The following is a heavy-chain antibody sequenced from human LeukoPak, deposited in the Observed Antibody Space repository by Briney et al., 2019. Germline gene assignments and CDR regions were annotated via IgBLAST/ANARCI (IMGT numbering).Heavy chain of an antibody. J-gene: IGHJ4*02. V-gene: IGHV1-2*02. D-gene: IGHD5-18*01. Sequence: ASVKVSCKASGYTFTGYYMHWVRQAPGQWLEWMGWINPNSGGTNYAQKFQGRVTMTRDTSISTAYMELSRLRSDDTAVYYCARGPLRGYSYGYGYWGQGTLVTVSS. CDR2: INPNSGGT. CDR1: GYTFTGYY. CDR3: ARGPLRGYSYGYGY.